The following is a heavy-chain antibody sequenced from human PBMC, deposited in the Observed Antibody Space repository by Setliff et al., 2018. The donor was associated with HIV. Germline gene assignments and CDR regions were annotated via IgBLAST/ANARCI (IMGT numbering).Heavy chain of an antibody. J-gene: IGHJ6*02. CDR1: GDSMSSDNYF. Sequence: ETLSLTCTVSGDSMSSDNYFWVWVRQAPGRGLEWVSVIHSGGSTYYADSVKGRFIISRDNSKNTLYLQMNSLRAEDTAVYYCARDPGRYNGMDVWGQGTTVTVSS. CDR3: ARDPGRYNGMDV. D-gene: IGHD1-20*01. CDR2: IHSGGST. V-gene: IGHV3-66*01.